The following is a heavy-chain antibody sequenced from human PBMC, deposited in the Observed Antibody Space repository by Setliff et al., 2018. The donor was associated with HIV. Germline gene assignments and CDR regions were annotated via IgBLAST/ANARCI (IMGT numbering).Heavy chain of an antibody. CDR1: GASISSYY. D-gene: IGHD5-12*01. CDR3: ARGDGYRSNDAYYDTGMDV. CDR2: IYNSGYS. J-gene: IGHJ6*02. Sequence: SETLSLTCKVSGASISSYYWSWVRQPPGKGLEWIGYIYNSGYSNSKPSLKSRVTMSLDTSKNQFSLGLTSVTAAGTAVYFCARGDGYRSNDAYYDTGMDVWGQGITVTVSS. V-gene: IGHV4-59*01.